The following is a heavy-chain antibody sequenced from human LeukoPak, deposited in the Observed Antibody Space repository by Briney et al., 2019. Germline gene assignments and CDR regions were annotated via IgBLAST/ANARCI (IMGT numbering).Heavy chain of an antibody. J-gene: IGHJ4*02. V-gene: IGHV1-2*02. CDR1: GYTFTGYY. CDR3: ARVGGSSGYLYYFDY. Sequence: ASVKVSCKASGYTFTGYYMHWVRQAPGQGLEWMGWINPNSGGTNYAQKFQGRVTMTRDTSISTAYMELSRLRSDDTAVYYCARVGGSSGYLYYFDYWGQGTLVTVSS. CDR2: INPNSGGT. D-gene: IGHD3-22*01.